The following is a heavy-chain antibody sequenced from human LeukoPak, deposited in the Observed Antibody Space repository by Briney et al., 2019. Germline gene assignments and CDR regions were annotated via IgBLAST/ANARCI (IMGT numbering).Heavy chain of an antibody. V-gene: IGHV1-2*02. J-gene: IGHJ4*02. CDR2: INPNSGGT. CDR3: ARVNIQLWLSPNQNFDY. CDR1: GYTFTGYY. Sequence: ASVKVSCKASGYTFTGYYMHWVRQAPGQGLEWMGWINPNSGGTNYAQEFQGRVTMTRDTSISTAYMELSRLRSDDTAVYYCARVNIQLWLSPNQNFDYWGQGTLVTVSS. D-gene: IGHD5-18*01.